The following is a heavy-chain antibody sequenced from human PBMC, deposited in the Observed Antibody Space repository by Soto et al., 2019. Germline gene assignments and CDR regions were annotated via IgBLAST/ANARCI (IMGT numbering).Heavy chain of an antibody. D-gene: IGHD4-4*01. CDR2: ITSSSSYI. V-gene: IGHV3-21*01. J-gene: IGHJ6*02. CDR1: GFTFSLYS. CDR3: ARDPAIYSGKFDYGLDV. Sequence: PGGSLRLSCAASGFTFSLYSMIWVRQAPGKGLEWVASITSSSSYIYYEDSLKGRFTISRDNAKNSLFLQLDSLRAEDTAVYFCARDPAIYSGKFDYGLDVWGRGTTVTVSS.